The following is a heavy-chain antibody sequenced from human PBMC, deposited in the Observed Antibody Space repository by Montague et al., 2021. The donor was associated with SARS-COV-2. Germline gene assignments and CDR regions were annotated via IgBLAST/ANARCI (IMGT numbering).Heavy chain of an antibody. Sequence: SAPLSLTCNVSGGSISSYYWSWIRQPPGKGLEWIGYIYYSGSTNYNPSLKSRVTISVDTSKNQFSLKLSSVTAADTAVYYCARVFPRWLQFDPYFDYWGQGTLVTVSS. J-gene: IGHJ4*02. D-gene: IGHD5-24*01. CDR2: IYYSGST. CDR3: ARVFPRWLQFDPYFDY. V-gene: IGHV4-59*01. CDR1: GGSISSYY.